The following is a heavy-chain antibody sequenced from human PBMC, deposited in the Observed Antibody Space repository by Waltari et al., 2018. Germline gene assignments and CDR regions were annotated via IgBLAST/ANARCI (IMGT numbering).Heavy chain of an antibody. V-gene: IGHV1-69*01. D-gene: IGHD2-21*01. J-gene: IGHJ4*02. CDR1: GGTFSSYA. CDR3: ARGSDLAYCGGDCYTSDY. Sequence: QVQLVQSGAEVKKPGSSVKVSCKASGGTFSSYAISWVRQAPGHGLEWMGGIIPIFGTANYAQKFQGRVTITTDESTSTAYMELSSLRSEDTAVYYCARGSDLAYCGGDCYTSDYWGQGTLVTVSS. CDR2: IIPIFGTA.